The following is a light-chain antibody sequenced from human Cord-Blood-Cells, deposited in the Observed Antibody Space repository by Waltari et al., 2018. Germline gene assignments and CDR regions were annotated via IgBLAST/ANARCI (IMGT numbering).Light chain of an antibody. CDR2: LNSDGSH. V-gene: IGLV4-69*01. Sequence: QLVLTQSPSASPSLGASAKPTCTLSSGHSSYAIAWHQQQPEKGPRYLMKLNSDGSHSKGDGIPDRFSGSSSGAERYLTISSLQSEDEADYYCQTWGTGIRVFGGGTKLTVL. CDR1: SGHSSYA. J-gene: IGLJ3*02. CDR3: QTWGTGIRV.